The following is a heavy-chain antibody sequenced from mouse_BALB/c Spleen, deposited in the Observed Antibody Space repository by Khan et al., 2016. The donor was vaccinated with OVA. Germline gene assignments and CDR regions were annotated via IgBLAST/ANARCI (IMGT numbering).Heavy chain of an antibody. D-gene: IGHD2-12*01. V-gene: IGHV3-2*02. CDR2: ISSTGST. CDR3: ARSLYYSYGYALDC. Sequence: EVQLQESGPGLVKPSQSLSLTCTVTGYSITSDYAWNWIRQFPGNQLEWMGYISSTGSTSYNPSLKSRISITRDLSKNTFFLQLKSVTTEATATYVCARSLYYSYGYALDCWGRGTLVTVSS. CDR1: GYSITSDYA. J-gene: IGHJ4*01.